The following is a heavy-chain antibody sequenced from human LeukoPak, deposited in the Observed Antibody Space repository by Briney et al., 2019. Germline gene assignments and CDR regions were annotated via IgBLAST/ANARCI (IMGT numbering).Heavy chain of an antibody. D-gene: IGHD3-16*01. J-gene: IGHJ4*02. CDR1: EFTFSSYG. Sequence: GGSLRLSCAASEFTFSSYGMHWGRQAPGKGLEWVALISYDGSDIYYAVSVKGRFTISRDNSMNTLYLQMNSLRDEDTAVYYCAKGLRGDLPTASDYWGQGTLVTVSS. V-gene: IGHV3-30*18. CDR3: AKGLRGDLPTASDY. CDR2: ISYDGSDI.